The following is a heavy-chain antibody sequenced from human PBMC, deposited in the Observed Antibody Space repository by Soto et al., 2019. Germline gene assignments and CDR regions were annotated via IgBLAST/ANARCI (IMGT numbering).Heavy chain of an antibody. CDR3: ARSGYCSGGSCDLWDFDY. Sequence: GGSLRLSCAASGFTFSSYSMNWVRQAPGKGLEWVSSISSSSSYIYYADSVKGRFTISRDNAKNSLYLQMNSLRAEDTAVYYCARSGYCSGGSCDLWDFDYWGQGTLVTVSS. J-gene: IGHJ4*02. CDR1: GFTFSSYS. CDR2: ISSSSSYI. D-gene: IGHD2-15*01. V-gene: IGHV3-21*01.